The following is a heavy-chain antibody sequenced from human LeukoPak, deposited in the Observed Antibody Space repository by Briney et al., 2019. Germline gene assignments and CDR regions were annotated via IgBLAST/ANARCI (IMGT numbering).Heavy chain of an antibody. D-gene: IGHD6-19*01. CDR1: GYTFTSYY. J-gene: IGHJ4*03. CDR3: ARDPGGDIAVAGFFDY. CDR2: INPSGGST. V-gene: IGHV1-46*01. Sequence: ASVKVSCKASGYTFTSYYMHWVRRAPGQGLEWMGIINPSGGSTSYAQKFQGRVTMTRDTSTSTVYMELSSLRSEDTAVYYCARDPGGDIAVAGFFDYWGQGTLVTVSS.